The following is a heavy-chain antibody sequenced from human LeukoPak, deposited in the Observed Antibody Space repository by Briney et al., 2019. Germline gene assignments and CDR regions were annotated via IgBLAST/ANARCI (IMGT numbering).Heavy chain of an antibody. J-gene: IGHJ5*01. D-gene: IGHD4-11*01. V-gene: IGHV3-74*03. CDR3: AREKGSSNYDS. Sequence: GGSLRLSYAASGFTFNTYWMHWVRQVPGKGLVWVSRINGDGSSTAYADSVKDRFTISRDNAKNTVYLQMNSLRAEDTAVYYCAREKGSSNYDSWGQGTLVTVSS. CDR2: INGDGSST. CDR1: GFTFNTYW.